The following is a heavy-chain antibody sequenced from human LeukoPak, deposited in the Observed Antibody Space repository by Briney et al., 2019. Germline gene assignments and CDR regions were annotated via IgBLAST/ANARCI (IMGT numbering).Heavy chain of an antibody. D-gene: IGHD2-2*01. V-gene: IGHV3-33*01. CDR3: ARGLGYCTSTTCLLPFDY. Sequence: PGGSLRLSCAASGFTFSSYGMHWVRQAPGKGLEWVAVIWYDGSNKYYADSVKGRFTISRDNSKNTLYLQMNSLRAEDTAMYYCARGLGYCTSTTCLLPFDYWGQGTLVTVSS. CDR1: GFTFSSYG. CDR2: IWYDGSNK. J-gene: IGHJ4*02.